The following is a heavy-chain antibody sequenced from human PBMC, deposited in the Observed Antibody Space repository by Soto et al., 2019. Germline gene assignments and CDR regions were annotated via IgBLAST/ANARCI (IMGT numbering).Heavy chain of an antibody. CDR2: IYTSGIT. V-gene: IGHV4-4*07. D-gene: IGHD3-3*01. J-gene: IGHJ5*01. CDR1: GGSICRYL. Sequence: GGSICRYLLRWIRQPAGKGLEWIGRIYTSGITKYNPSLESRVTMSVDTSKNQFSLSLSSVTAADTAVYYCARGPCFFNWFGS. CDR3: ARGPCFFNWFGS.